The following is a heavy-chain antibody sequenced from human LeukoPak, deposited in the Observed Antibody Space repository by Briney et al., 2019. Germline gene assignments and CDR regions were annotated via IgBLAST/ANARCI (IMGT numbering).Heavy chain of an antibody. CDR1: GGSISSYY. Sequence: SETLSLTCTVSGGSISSYYWSWIRQPPGKGLEWIGYIYYSGSTNYNPSLKSRVTISVDTSKNQFSLKLSSVTAADTAVYYCARLQVGATKAQDYWGQGTLVTVSS. CDR3: ARLQVGATKAQDY. V-gene: IGHV4-59*08. J-gene: IGHJ4*02. CDR2: IYYSGST. D-gene: IGHD1-26*01.